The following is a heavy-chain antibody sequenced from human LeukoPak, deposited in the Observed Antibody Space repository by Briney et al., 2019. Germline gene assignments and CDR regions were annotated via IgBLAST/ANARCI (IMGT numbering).Heavy chain of an antibody. CDR1: GGSIRSYY. V-gene: IGHV4-59*08. CDR2: IYYSGST. CDR3: ARHESDSWRAGHYSYGMDV. D-gene: IGHD5-12*01. Sequence: SETLSLTCTVSGGSIRSYYWSWIRQPPGKGLEWIGYIYYSGSTNYNPSLKSRVTISVDTSKNQFSLKLSSVTAADTAVYYCARHESDSWRAGHYSYGMDVWGQGTTVTVSS. J-gene: IGHJ6*02.